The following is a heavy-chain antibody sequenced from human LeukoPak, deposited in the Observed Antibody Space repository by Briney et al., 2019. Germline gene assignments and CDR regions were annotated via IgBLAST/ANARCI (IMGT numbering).Heavy chain of an antibody. CDR2: IKQDGSEK. CDR3: ARDYYDFWSGYSGPYYYYYYMDV. CDR1: GFTFSSYW. D-gene: IGHD3-3*01. V-gene: IGHV3-7*01. J-gene: IGHJ6*03. Sequence: GGSLRLSCAASGFTFSSYWMSWVRQAPGKGLEWVANIKQDGSEKYYVDSVKGRFTISRDNAKNSLYLQMNSLRAEDTAVYYCARDYYDFWSGYSGPYYYYYYMDVWGKGTTVTVSS.